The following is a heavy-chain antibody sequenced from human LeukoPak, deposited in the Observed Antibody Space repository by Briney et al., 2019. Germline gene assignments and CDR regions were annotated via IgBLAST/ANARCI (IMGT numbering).Heavy chain of an antibody. Sequence: GGSLRLSCAASGFTFSAYWMTWVRQAPGKGLEWVANIKQDGSEKYYVDSVKGRFTISKDNAKNSVYLQMNSLRAEDTAVYYCATVPWDYYGSGSYRPIDYWGQGTLVTVSS. D-gene: IGHD3-10*01. CDR1: GFTFSAYW. CDR3: ATVPWDYYGSGSYRPIDY. V-gene: IGHV3-7*01. J-gene: IGHJ4*02. CDR2: IKQDGSEK.